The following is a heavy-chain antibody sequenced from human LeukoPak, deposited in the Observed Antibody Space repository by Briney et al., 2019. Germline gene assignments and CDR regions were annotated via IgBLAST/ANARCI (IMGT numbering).Heavy chain of an antibody. CDR3: TTRNRFLERDSDY. D-gene: IGHD3-3*01. Sequence: PGGSLRLSCAASGFTFSNAWMSWVRQAPGKGLEWVGRIKSKTDGGTTDYAAPVKGRFTISRDDSKNTLYLQMNSLKTEDTAVYYCTTRNRFLERDSDYWGQGTLVTVSS. J-gene: IGHJ4*02. CDR1: GFTFSNAW. CDR2: IKSKTDGGTT. V-gene: IGHV3-15*01.